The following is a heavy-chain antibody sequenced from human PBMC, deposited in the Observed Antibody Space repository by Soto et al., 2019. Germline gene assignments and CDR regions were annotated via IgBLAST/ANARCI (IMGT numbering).Heavy chain of an antibody. CDR3: AKALPYSSSYLYYFDY. CDR1: GFTFDDYA. Sequence: EVQLVESGGGLVQPGRSLRLSCAASGFTFDDYAMHWVRQAQGKGLEWVSGISWNSGSIGYADSVKGRFTISRDNAKNSLYLQMNSLRAEDTALYYCAKALPYSSSYLYYFDYWGQGTLVTVSS. CDR2: ISWNSGSI. D-gene: IGHD6-13*01. J-gene: IGHJ4*02. V-gene: IGHV3-9*01.